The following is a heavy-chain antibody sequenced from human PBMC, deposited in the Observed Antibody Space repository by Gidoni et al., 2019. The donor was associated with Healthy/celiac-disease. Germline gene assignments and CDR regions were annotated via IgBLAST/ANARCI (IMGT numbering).Heavy chain of an antibody. Sequence: EVQLLESGGGLVQPGGSLRLSCAASGFTFSSYAMSWVRQAPGKGLEWVSAISGSGGSTYYADSVKGRFTISRDNSKNTLYLQMNSLRAEDTAVYYCAKDPGELQRDFWSVDYWGQGTLVTVSS. CDR3: AKDPGELQRDFWSVDY. J-gene: IGHJ4*02. V-gene: IGHV3-23*01. CDR1: GFTFSSYA. D-gene: IGHD3-3*01. CDR2: ISGSGGST.